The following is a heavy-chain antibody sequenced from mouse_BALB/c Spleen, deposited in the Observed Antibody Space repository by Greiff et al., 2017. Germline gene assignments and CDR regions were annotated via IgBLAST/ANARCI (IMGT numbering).Heavy chain of an antibody. D-gene: IGHD1-1*01. J-gene: IGHJ2*01. Sequence: VQLKQSGPELVKPGASVKISCKASGYTFTDYNMHWVKQSHGKSLEWIGYIYPYNGGTGYNQKFKSKATLTVDNSSSTAYMELRSLTSEDSAVYYCARGSSGFDYWGQGTTLTVSS. CDR1: GYTFTDYN. V-gene: IGHV1S29*02. CDR3: ARGSSGFDY. CDR2: IYPYNGGT.